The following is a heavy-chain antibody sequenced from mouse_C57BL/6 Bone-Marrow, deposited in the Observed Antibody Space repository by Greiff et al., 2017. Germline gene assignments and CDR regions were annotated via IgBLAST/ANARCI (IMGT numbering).Heavy chain of an antibody. V-gene: IGHV1-81*01. CDR3: ARENYYGSSSYYFDY. CDR2: IYPRSGNT. J-gene: IGHJ2*01. D-gene: IGHD1-1*01. CDR1: GYTFTSYG. Sequence: QVQLQQSGAELARPGASVKLSCKASGYTFTSYGISWVKQRTGQGLEWIGEIYPRSGNTYYTEKFKGKATLTADKSSSTAYMELRSLTSEDSAVYFCARENYYGSSSYYFDYWGQGTTLTVSS.